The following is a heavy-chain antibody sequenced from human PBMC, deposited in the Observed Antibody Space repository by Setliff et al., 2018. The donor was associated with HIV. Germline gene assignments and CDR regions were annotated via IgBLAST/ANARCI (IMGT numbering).Heavy chain of an antibody. CDR2: IGAYNGNT. D-gene: IGHD2-21*02. Sequence: ASVKVSCKASGYTFTSYGISWVRQAPGQGLEWMGWIGAYNGNTNYAQKLQGRVTMTTDTSTSTAYMELRSLRSGDTAVYYCARVGSVVVVTAIDYWGQGTLVTVSS. J-gene: IGHJ4*02. V-gene: IGHV1-18*01. CDR1: GYTFTSYG. CDR3: ARVGSVVVVTAIDY.